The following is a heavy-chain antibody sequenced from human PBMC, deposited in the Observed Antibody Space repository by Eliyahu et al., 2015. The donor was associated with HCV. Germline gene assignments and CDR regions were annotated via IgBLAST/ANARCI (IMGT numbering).Heavy chain of an antibody. CDR1: GYTFTXYX. CDR3: ARVGDSDYYYYFGLDV. CDR2: INPSGGST. D-gene: IGHD3-16*01. Sequence: QVQLVQSGTEVKKPGASVQVSCKASGYTFTXYXIHXVXQAPGQGLEWMGMINPSGGSTSYAQKFQGRVTMTRDTSTSTVYMEVTSLRSEDTAVYHCARVGDSDYYYYFGLDVWGQGTTVTVSS. V-gene: IGHV1-46*01. J-gene: IGHJ6*02.